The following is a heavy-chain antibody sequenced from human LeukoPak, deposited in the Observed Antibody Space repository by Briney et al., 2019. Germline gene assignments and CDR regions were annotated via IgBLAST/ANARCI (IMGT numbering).Heavy chain of an antibody. CDR2: IYYSGST. CDR1: GGSISSGGYS. J-gene: IGHJ5*02. D-gene: IGHD3-22*01. CDR3: ARAVHYYDSSGWKRRPINWFDP. Sequence: SETLSLTCAVSGGSISSGGYSWSWIRQPPGKGLEWIGYIYYSGSTYYNPSLKSRVTISVDTSKNQFSLKLSSVTAADTAVYYCARAVHYYDSSGWKRRPINWFDPWGQGTLVTVSS. V-gene: IGHV4-30-4*07.